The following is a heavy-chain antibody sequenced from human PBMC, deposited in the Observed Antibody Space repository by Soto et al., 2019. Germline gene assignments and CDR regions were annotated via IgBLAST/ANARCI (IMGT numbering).Heavy chain of an antibody. V-gene: IGHV3-23*01. Sequence: GGSLRLSCAASGFTFSTYAMTWVRQAPGKGLEWVSAISDSGGNTYYADSVKGRFTISRDNFKTTLYLQMNSLRAEDTAVYRCAKIAGWYAFDGMDVWGQGTTVTVSS. CDR1: GFTFSTYA. CDR2: ISDSGGNT. D-gene: IGHD6-19*01. CDR3: AKIAGWYAFDGMDV. J-gene: IGHJ6*02.